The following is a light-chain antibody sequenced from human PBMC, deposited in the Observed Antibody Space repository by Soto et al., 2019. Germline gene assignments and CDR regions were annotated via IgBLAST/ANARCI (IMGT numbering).Light chain of an antibody. J-gene: IGLJ1*01. V-gene: IGLV2-23*01. CDR3: CSYAGSNTYV. Sequence: QSALTQRASVSGSPGQSITISCTGTSVDVGNYNLVSWYQHHPGKAPKVVIYEGSKRPSGVSHRFSGFKSGNTASLTISGLQAEDEADYHCCSYAGSNTYVFGTGTKLTVL. CDR2: EGS. CDR1: SVDVGNYNL.